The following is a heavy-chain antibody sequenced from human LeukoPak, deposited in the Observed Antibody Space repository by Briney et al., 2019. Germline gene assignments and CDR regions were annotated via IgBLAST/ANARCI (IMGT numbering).Heavy chain of an antibody. CDR2: ITGSGDNT. D-gene: IGHD6-19*01. J-gene: IGHJ4*02. CDR3: AKRGPAGAGKSPDYFDY. Sequence: GGSLRLSCAASGFTFSSYVMSWVRQAPGKGLEWVSAITGSGDNTYYADSVKGRFTISGDNSKNTLYLQMNSLRAEDTAVYYCAKRGPAGAGKSPDYFDYWGQGTLVTVSS. CDR1: GFTFSSYV. V-gene: IGHV3-23*01.